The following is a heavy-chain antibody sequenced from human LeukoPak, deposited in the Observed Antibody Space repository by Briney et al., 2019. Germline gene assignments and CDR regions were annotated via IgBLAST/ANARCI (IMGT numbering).Heavy chain of an antibody. CDR1: GFTFNTYV. D-gene: IGHD5-12*01. V-gene: IGHV3-23*01. CDR3: AKGSGYDTDFDY. J-gene: IGHJ4*02. CDR2: ISGSGDNT. Sequence: GGSLGLSCAASGFTFNTYVMSWVCQAPGKGLEWVSGISGSGDNTYYADSVKGRFTISRDNSKNTLYLQMNSLRAEDTAVYYCAKGSGYDTDFDYWGQGTLVSVSS.